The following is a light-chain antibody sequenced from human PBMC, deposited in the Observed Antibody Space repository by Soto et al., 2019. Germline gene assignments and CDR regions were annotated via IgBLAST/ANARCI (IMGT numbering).Light chain of an antibody. CDR1: SGSIVSNY. V-gene: IGLV6-57*04. Sequence: NFMLTQPHSVSESPGKTVTISCTRSSGSIVSNYVQWYQQRPGSAPTTMMYEDNQRPSGVPDRFSGSIDSSSNSASLTISGLRTEDEADHYCQSYDGGWFFGGGTKLTVL. CDR3: QSYDGGWF. CDR2: EDN. J-gene: IGLJ3*02.